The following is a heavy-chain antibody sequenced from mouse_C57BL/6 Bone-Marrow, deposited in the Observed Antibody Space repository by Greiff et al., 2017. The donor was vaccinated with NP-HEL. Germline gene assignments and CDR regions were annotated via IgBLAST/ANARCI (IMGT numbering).Heavy chain of an antibody. CDR3: ARMGQLRLPGWFAY. J-gene: IGHJ3*01. CDR2: IWSGGST. D-gene: IGHD3-2*02. Sequence: VKLVESGPGLVQPSQSLSITCTVSGFSLTSYGVHWVRQSPGKGLEWLGVIWSGGSTDYNAAFISRLSISKDNSKSQVFFKMNSLQADDTAIYYCARMGQLRLPGWFAYWGQGTLVTVSA. V-gene: IGHV2-2*01. CDR1: GFSLTSYG.